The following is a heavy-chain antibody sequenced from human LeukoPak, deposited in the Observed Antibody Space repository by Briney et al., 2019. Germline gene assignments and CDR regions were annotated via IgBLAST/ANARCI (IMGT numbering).Heavy chain of an antibody. CDR1: GYTFTSYD. CDR3: ASWGLGESDSYYYMDF. CDR2: MNPNSGNT. J-gene: IGHJ6*03. Sequence: ASVKVSCKASGYTFTSYDINWVRQATGQGLEWMGWMNPNSGNTGYAQKFQGRVTMTRNTSISTAYMELSSLRSEDTAVYYCASWGLGESDSYYYMDFWGKGTTVTVSS. D-gene: IGHD3-16*01. V-gene: IGHV1-8*01.